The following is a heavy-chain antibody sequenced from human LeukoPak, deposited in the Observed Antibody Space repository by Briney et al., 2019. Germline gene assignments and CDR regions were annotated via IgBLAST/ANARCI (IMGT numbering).Heavy chain of an antibody. Sequence: GASVKVSCKASGDTFTGYYIHWVRQAPGQGLEWMGWVNPKTGGTNYAQIVQGRVTMTRDTSVSTAYMELSRLRSDDTAVYYCARVHYGSGSYYWFDYWGQGTLVTVSS. CDR3: ARVHYGSGSYYWFDY. CDR1: GDTFTGYY. CDR2: VNPKTGGT. J-gene: IGHJ4*02. V-gene: IGHV1-2*02. D-gene: IGHD3-10*01.